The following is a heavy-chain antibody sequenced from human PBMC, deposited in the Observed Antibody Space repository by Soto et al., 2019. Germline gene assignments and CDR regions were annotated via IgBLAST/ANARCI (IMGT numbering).Heavy chain of an antibody. CDR2: IYYSGST. J-gene: IGHJ6*03. CDR3: ARESGIAARSKYYYYYMDV. D-gene: IGHD6-13*01. CDR1: GGSISSYY. Sequence: TLSLTCTVSGGSISSYYWSWIRQPPGKGLEWIGYIYYSGSTNYNPSLKSRVTISVDTSKNQFSLKLSSVTAADTAVYYCARESGIAARSKYYYYYMDVWGKGTTVTVSS. V-gene: IGHV4-59*01.